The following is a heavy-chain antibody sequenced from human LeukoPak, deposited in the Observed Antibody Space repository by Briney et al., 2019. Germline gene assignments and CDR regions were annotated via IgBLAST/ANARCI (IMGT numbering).Heavy chain of an antibody. V-gene: IGHV3-74*01. CDR1: GFTFSSFN. D-gene: IGHD1-1*01. Sequence: GGSLRLSCAASGFTFSSFNMNWVRQAPGKGLVWVSRIYSDETTTTYADSVKGRFTISRDNAKNTLYLQMNSLRADDTAVYYCARSNYWFDSWGQGTLVTVSA. CDR3: ARSNYWFDS. J-gene: IGHJ5*01. CDR2: IYSDETTT.